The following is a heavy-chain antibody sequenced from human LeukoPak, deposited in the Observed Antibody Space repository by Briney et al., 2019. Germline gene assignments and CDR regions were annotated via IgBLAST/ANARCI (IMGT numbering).Heavy chain of an antibody. D-gene: IGHD3-9*01. Sequence: GRSLRLSCAASGFTFSSYAMSWVRQAPGKGLEWVSAISGSGGSTYYADSVKGRFTISRDNSKNTLYLQMNSLRAEDTAVYYCAKDVDDILTGSWYWGQGTLVTVSS. CDR1: GFTFSSYA. CDR3: AKDVDDILTGSWY. CDR2: ISGSGGST. V-gene: IGHV3-23*01. J-gene: IGHJ4*02.